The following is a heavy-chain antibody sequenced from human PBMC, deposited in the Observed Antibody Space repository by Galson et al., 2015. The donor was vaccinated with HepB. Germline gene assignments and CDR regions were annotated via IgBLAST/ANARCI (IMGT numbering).Heavy chain of an antibody. CDR3: AKGRDVIVVVAAYDN. CDR2: IGGSGAGT. CDR1: GFTFSSYA. Sequence: LRLSCAASGFTFSSYAMSWVRQAPGKGLEWVSAIGGSGAGTYYADSVKGRFTISRDNSKNTLYLEMNSLRGEDTAVYYCAKGRDVIVVVAAYDNWGQGTLVTVSS. V-gene: IGHV3-23*01. D-gene: IGHD2-15*01. J-gene: IGHJ4*02.